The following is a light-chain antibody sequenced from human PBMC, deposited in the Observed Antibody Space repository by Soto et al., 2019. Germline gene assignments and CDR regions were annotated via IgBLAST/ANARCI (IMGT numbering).Light chain of an antibody. CDR1: QSLRSS. V-gene: IGKV3-11*01. J-gene: IGKJ5*01. Sequence: ASQSLRSSLAWYQQKPGQAPRLFIYDASNRATGIPARFSGSGSGTDFTLTISSLEPEDFAVYYCQQRSKWPITFGQGTRLEIK. CDR3: QQRSKWPIT. CDR2: DAS.